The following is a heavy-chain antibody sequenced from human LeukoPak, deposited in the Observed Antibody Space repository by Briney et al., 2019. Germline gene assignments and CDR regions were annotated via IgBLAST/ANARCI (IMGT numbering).Heavy chain of an antibody. V-gene: IGHV4-39*07. CDR2: IYYSKNT. D-gene: IGHD1-26*01. CDR3: ARDGREVGSFDY. J-gene: IGHJ4*02. Sequence: SETLSLTCTVSGGSISSSSAYWGWIRQPPGKGLEWIGSIYYSKNTYYNPSLKSRVTISVDTSKNQFSLKLSFVTAADTAVYYCARDGREVGSFDYWGQGTLVTVSS. CDR1: GGSISSSSAY.